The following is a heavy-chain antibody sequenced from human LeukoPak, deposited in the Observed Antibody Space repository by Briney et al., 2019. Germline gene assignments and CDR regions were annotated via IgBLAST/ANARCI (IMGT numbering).Heavy chain of an antibody. CDR1: GYSITSGYY. J-gene: IGHJ4*02. CDR2: IYHSGST. D-gene: IGHD5-12*01. Sequence: SETLSLTCTVSGYSITSGYYWGWIRQPPGKGLEWIGSIYHSGSTHYNPSLNSRVTMSVDTSKNQVSLKLSSVTAADTAVYYCARDIVATRDYWGQGTLVTVSS. CDR3: ARDIVATRDY. V-gene: IGHV4-38-2*02.